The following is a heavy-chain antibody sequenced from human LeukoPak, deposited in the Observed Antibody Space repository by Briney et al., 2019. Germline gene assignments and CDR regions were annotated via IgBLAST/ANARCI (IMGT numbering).Heavy chain of an antibody. CDR2: INHSGYT. D-gene: IGHD4-11*01. CDR3: TRMTTGHDY. CDR1: GVSFNDYY. J-gene: IGHJ4*02. Sequence: SETLSLTCAVSGVSFNDYYWSWVRQTPGKGLEWIGEINHSGYTNDSPSLKSRVTISIDTSRKQFSLNLRSVTVTDTGIYYCTRMTTGHDYWGQGTLVTVSS. V-gene: IGHV4-34*01.